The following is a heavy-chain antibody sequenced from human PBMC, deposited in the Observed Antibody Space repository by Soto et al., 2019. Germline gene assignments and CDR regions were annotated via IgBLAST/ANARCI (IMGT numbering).Heavy chain of an antibody. D-gene: IGHD1-1*01. J-gene: IGHJ6*02. CDR2: LYSGGTA. CDR3: VRKLMEPNYGMDA. Sequence: GGSLRLSCAAFGFTVSTNYMSWVRQAPGKGLEWVSVLYSGGTAHYIDSVEGRFTVSRDNSKNTLFLQMNSLRGEDTAVYYCVRKLMEPNYGMDAWGQGTTVTVSS. V-gene: IGHV3-53*01. CDR1: GFTVSTNY.